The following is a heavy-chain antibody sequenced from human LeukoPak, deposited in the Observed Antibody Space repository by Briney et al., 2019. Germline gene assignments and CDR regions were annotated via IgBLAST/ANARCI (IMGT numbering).Heavy chain of an antibody. Sequence: ASVKVSCKASGYTFTTYAIHWVRQAPGQGLQWMGWISVGDGNTNYSQKFQGRVTLTRDTSPSTAYMELTSLISEDTAVYYCARGYSGVVRAAHPDFGGQGTAVAVSA. V-gene: IGHV1-3*01. CDR3: ARGYSGVVRAAHPDF. J-gene: IGHJ4*02. CDR2: ISVGDGNT. D-gene: IGHD2-2*01. CDR1: GYTFTTYA.